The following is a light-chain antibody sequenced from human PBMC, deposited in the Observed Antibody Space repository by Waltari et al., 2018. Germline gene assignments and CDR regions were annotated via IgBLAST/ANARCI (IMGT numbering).Light chain of an antibody. CDR2: WAS. Sequence: DIVMTQSPDSLAVSLGERATFNCKSSQSVLSSSNNKTYLAWYQQQPGQPPKLLIYWASTRESGVPDRFSGSGSGTDFTLTINSLQAEDVAVYYCQQYYRSPLTFGGGTKVEIK. J-gene: IGKJ4*01. V-gene: IGKV4-1*01. CDR3: QQYYRSPLT. CDR1: QSVLSSSNNKTY.